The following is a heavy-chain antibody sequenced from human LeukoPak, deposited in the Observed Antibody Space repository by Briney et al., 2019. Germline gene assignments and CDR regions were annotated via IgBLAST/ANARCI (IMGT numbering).Heavy chain of an antibody. V-gene: IGHV3-21*01. D-gene: IGHD3-10*01. CDR1: GFTFSSYS. J-gene: IGHJ4*02. Sequence: GGSLRLSCAASGFTFSSYSMNWVRQAPGKGLEWVSSISSSSSYIYYADSVKGRFTISRDNAKNSLYLQMNSLRAEDTAVYYCARMEYYYGSASETQFDYWGQGTLVTVSS. CDR2: ISSSSSYI. CDR3: ARMEYYYGSASETQFDY.